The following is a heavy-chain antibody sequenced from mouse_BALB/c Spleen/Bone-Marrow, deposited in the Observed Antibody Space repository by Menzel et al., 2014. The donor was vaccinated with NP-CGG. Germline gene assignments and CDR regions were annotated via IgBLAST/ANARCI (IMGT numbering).Heavy chain of an antibody. CDR3: ARGGRAMAF. V-gene: IGHV1S81*02. Sequence: VQLQQSGAALVKPGASVNLSCRASGFTFTTYWIHWAKQRPGQGLEWIGEINPNNGRTNYNERFKTKATLTVDKSSSTAYMQLSSLTPEDSAVYYCARGGRAMAFWGQGTSVTVSS. J-gene: IGHJ4*01. CDR2: INPNNGRT. CDR1: GFTFTTYW. D-gene: IGHD3-3*01.